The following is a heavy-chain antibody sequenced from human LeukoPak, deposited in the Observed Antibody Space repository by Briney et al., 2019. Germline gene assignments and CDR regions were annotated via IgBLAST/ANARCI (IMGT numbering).Heavy chain of an antibody. J-gene: IGHJ4*02. CDR2: ISGSGGST. V-gene: IGHV3-23*01. CDR3: AKLLRGYSYGIDY. Sequence: GGSLRLSCAASGFTFSSYAMSWVRQAPGKGLEGVSAISGSGGSTYYADSVKGRFTISRDNSKNTLYLQMNSLRAEDTAVYYCAKLLRGYSYGIDYWGQGTLVTVSS. D-gene: IGHD5-18*01. CDR1: GFTFSSYA.